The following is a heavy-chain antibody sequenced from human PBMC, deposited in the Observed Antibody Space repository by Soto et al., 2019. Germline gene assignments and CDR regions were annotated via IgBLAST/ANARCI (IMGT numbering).Heavy chain of an antibody. CDR2: NDSDDGKT. D-gene: IGHD6-25*01. CDR3: VKTGYTSGLL. V-gene: IGHV3-23*01. Sequence: VQLLESGGGLIQPGGSLRLSCVASGFTFSSYAMNWVRQGPGTGVEWVAVNDSDDGKTYYANAVKGRFSISRDNSKNTLFLQMNSLRVEDTATYYCVKTGYTSGLLWGQGTLVTV. CDR1: GFTFSSYA. J-gene: IGHJ4*02.